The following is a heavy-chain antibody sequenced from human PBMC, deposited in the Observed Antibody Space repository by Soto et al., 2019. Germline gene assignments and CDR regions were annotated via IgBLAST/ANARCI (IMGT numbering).Heavy chain of an antibody. CDR2: INHSGST. Sequence: SETLSLTCAVYGGSFSGYYWSWIRQPPGKGLEWIGEINHSGSTNYNPSLKSRVTISVDTSKNQFSLKLSSVTAADTAVYYCARYRGWLLGMNFDHWGQGTLVTVSS. CDR1: GGSFSGYY. D-gene: IGHD5-12*01. J-gene: IGHJ4*02. V-gene: IGHV4-34*01. CDR3: ARYRGWLLGMNFDH.